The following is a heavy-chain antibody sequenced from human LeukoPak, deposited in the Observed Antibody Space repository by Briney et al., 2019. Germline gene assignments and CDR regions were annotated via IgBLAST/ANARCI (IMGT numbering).Heavy chain of an antibody. CDR1: GFTVSGDF. CDR2: IYSDGST. Sequence: GESLRLSCAASGFTVSGDFMSWVRQAPGKGLEWVSVIYSDGSTYYADSVKGRFTISRDNSKNTLYLQMYGLRAEDTAVYYCARERGRGRDSPWFDYWGQGTLVTVSS. J-gene: IGHJ4*02. D-gene: IGHD3-16*01. V-gene: IGHV3-53*01. CDR3: ARERGRGRDSPWFDY.